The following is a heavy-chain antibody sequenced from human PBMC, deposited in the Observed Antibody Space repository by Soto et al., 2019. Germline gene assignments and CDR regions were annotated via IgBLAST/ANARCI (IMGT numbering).Heavy chain of an antibody. V-gene: IGHV4-39*07. D-gene: IGHD2-21*01. Sequence: SETLSLTCTVSGGSISSSNYYWGWIRQPPGKGLEWIGSIYYIGNTYYNPSLKSRVTISVDTPKNQFSLKLSSVTAADTAVYYCARGRLARSSKFDPWGQAPLVTVSS. J-gene: IGHJ5*02. CDR2: IYYIGNT. CDR3: ARGRLARSSKFDP. CDR1: GGSISSSNYY.